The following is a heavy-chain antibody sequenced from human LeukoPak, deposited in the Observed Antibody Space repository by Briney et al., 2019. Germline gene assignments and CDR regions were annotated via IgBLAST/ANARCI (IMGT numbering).Heavy chain of an antibody. CDR3: AREYNSLLDY. CDR1: GGSFSSTSYY. Sequence: PSETLSLTCTVSGGSFSSTSYYWVWIRQPPGKGLEWIGSIYYTGTTYYNPSLKSRVTMSIDTSKNQFSLKLSSVTAADTAVYYCAREYNSLLDYWGQGTLVTVSS. V-gene: IGHV4-39*02. CDR2: IYYTGTT. J-gene: IGHJ4*02. D-gene: IGHD6-19*01.